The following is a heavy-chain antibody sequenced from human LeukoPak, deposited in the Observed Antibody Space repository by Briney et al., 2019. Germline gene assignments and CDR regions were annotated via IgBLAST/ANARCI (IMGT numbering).Heavy chain of an antibody. V-gene: IGHV4-59*01. J-gene: IGHJ5*02. CDR3: ARVKGSNWFDP. CDR2: IYNSEST. CDR1: GVSISIYY. D-gene: IGHD6-6*01. Sequence: PSETLSLTCTVSGVSISIYYWSWIRQPPGKGLEWIGYIYNSESTYYNPSLKSRVTIYLDTSKNQFSLRLNSMTAADTAEYYCARVKGSNWFDPWGQGTLVTVSS.